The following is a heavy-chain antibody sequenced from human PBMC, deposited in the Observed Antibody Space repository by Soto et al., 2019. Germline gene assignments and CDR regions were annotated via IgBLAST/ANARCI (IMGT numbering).Heavy chain of an antibody. Sequence: GGSLRLSCAASGFTFSSYSMNWVRQAPGKGLEWVSSISSSSSYIYYADSVEGRFSISRDNSKNTLYLQMNSLRADDTAVYYCVRVLKSIGWDNDVFDIWGQGTMVTVSS. D-gene: IGHD6-19*01. CDR1: GFTFSSYS. J-gene: IGHJ3*02. CDR2: ISSSSSYI. CDR3: VRVLKSIGWDNDVFDI. V-gene: IGHV3-21*01.